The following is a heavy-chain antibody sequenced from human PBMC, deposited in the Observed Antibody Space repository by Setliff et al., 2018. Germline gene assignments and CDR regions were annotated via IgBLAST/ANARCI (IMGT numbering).Heavy chain of an antibody. CDR2: IYYSGST. Sequence: PSETLSLTCTVSGGSISSGGYYWSWIRQHPGKGLEWIGYIYYSGSTNHNPSLKSRVTISVDTSKNQFSLKLNSVTAADTAVYYCARAPRYFDPTGSYFDYWGQGTLVTVSS. J-gene: IGHJ4*02. V-gene: IGHV4-61*08. D-gene: IGHD3-9*01. CDR1: GGSISSGGYY. CDR3: ARAPRYFDPTGSYFDY.